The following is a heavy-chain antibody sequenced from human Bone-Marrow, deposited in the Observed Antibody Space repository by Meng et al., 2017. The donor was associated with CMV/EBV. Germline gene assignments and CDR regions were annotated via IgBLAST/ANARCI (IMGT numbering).Heavy chain of an antibody. CDR3: ARGGYSSIDVVFFDY. CDR2: ISYDGSNK. J-gene: IGHJ4*02. D-gene: IGHD6-13*01. V-gene: IGHV3-30*04. Sequence: GGSLRLSCAASGFTFSSYAMHWVRQAPGKGLEWVAVISYDGSNKYYADSVKGRFTISRDNAKNSLYLQMNSLRAEDMALYYCARGGYSSIDVVFFDYWGQGTLVTVSS. CDR1: GFTFSSYA.